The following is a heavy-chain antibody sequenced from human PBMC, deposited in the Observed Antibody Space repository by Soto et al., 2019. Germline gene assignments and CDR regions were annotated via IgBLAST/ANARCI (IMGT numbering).Heavy chain of an antibody. V-gene: IGHV1-69*13. D-gene: IGHD1-1*01. Sequence: ASVKVSCKASGGTFSSYAISWVRQAPGQGLEWMGGIIPIFGTANYAQKFQGRVTITADESTSTAYMELSSLRSEDTAVYYCATDLYEERLGVYGMDVWGQGTTVTVYS. J-gene: IGHJ6*02. CDR3: ATDLYEERLGVYGMDV. CDR2: IIPIFGTA. CDR1: GGTFSSYA.